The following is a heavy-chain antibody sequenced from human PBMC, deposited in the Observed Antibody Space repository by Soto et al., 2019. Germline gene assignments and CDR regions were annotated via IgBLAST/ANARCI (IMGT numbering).Heavy chain of an antibody. CDR1: GFTFRTNA. V-gene: IGHV3-23*01. Sequence: EVQLLESGGGLVQPGGSLRLSCAASGFTFRTNAMSWVRQAPGKGLEWVSGVSGSGESPYYADSVRGRFTISRDNSKNTLYLQMSSLKAEDTAVYYCAKGNSGWYADYFDFWGQGIVVAVSS. J-gene: IGHJ4*02. CDR2: VSGSGESP. D-gene: IGHD6-19*01. CDR3: AKGNSGWYADYFDF.